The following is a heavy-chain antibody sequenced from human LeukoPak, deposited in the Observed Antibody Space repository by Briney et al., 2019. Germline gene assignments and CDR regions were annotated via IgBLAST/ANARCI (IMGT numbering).Heavy chain of an antibody. CDR3: ARGRRIVVVLGATRAHRYYYMDV. CDR2: TYHSGST. CDR1: GGSFSGYY. Sequence: SETLSLTCAVYGGSFSGYYWSWIRQSPGKGLEWIGETYHSGSTNYNPSLKSRVTISLDTSKNQFSLKLSSVTAADTAVYYCARGRRIVVVLGATRAHRYYYMDVWGKGTTVTVSS. V-gene: IGHV4-34*01. D-gene: IGHD2-15*01. J-gene: IGHJ6*03.